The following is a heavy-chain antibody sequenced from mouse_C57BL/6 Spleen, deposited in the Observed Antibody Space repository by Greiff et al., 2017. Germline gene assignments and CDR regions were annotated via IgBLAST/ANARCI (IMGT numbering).Heavy chain of an antibody. J-gene: IGHJ2*01. CDR2: IAPENGDT. Sequence: VQLQQSGAVLVRPGASVKLSCTASGFNIKDDYMHWVKQRPEQGLAWIGWIAPENGDTAYASKFQGQATITADTSSITAYLQLSSLTSEDTAVYYCTTSPDYDDGRFDYWGPGTTLTVFS. CDR1: GFNIKDDY. V-gene: IGHV14-4*01. D-gene: IGHD2-4*01. CDR3: TTSPDYDDGRFDY.